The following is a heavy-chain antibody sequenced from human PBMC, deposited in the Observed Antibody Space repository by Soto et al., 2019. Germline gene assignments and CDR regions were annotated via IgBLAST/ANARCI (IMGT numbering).Heavy chain of an antibody. J-gene: IGHJ6*02. CDR1: GGTFTTYH. D-gene: IGHD3-10*01. CDR2: IIPASGTA. Sequence: QVQLVQSGAEVKKPGSSVKVSCKTSGGTFTTYHISWVRQAPGQGLEWMGGIIPASGTAKYAEKFQGRVTITADESTSTVYMELRSLRSEETAIYYCAREGGSIIRGVDHYYFYGMDVWGPGTSVTVSS. CDR3: AREGGSIIRGVDHYYFYGMDV. V-gene: IGHV1-69*01.